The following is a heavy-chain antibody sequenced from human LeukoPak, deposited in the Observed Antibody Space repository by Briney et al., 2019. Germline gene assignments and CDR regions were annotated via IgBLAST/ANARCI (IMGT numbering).Heavy chain of an antibody. CDR3: ALIVGATPVDY. CDR2: INPSGGRT. V-gene: IGHV1-46*01. J-gene: IGHJ4*02. CDR1: GYTFTSYY. Sequence: ASVKVSCKASGYTFTSYYMHWVRQAPGQGLEWMGIINPSGGRTSYAQKFQGRVTMTRDMSTSTVYMELSSLRSEDTAVYYCALIVGATPVDYWGQGTLVTVSS. D-gene: IGHD1-26*01.